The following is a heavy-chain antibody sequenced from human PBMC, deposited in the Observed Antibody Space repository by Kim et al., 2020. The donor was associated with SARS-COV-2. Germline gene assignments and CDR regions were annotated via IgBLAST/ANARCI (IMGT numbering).Heavy chain of an antibody. V-gene: IGHV4-31*03. CDR1: GGSISSGGYY. CDR2: IYYSGST. J-gene: IGHJ6*01. CDR3: ARDHRRNYYDSSGYGMGV. Sequence: SETLSLTCTVSGGSISSGGYYWSWIRQHPGKGLEWIGYIYYSGSTYYNPSLKSRVTISVDTSKNQFSLKLSSVTAADTAVYYCARDHRRNYYDSSGYGMGVWGEGATVTVSS. D-gene: IGHD3-22*01.